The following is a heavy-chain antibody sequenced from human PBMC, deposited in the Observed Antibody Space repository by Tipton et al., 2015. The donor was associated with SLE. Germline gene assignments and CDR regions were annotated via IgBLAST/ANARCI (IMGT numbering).Heavy chain of an antibody. V-gene: IGHV4-59*01. Sequence: TLSLICTVSGGSISSYYWSWIRQPPGKGLEWIGYIHHSGSANYNPSLKSRVTISVDTSKTQFSLKLSSVTAADTAVYFCARDQVGVGDFDYWGQGTLVTVSS. CDR2: IHHSGSA. D-gene: IGHD3-16*01. CDR1: GGSISSYY. J-gene: IGHJ4*02. CDR3: ARDQVGVGDFDY.